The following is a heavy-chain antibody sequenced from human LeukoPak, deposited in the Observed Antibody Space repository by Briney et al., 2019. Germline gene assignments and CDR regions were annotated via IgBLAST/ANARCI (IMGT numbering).Heavy chain of an antibody. CDR2: ISSTGTT. CDR1: GGSINGFY. CDR3: ARWQYDSSGYRKIDC. Sequence: SETLSLTCTVSGGSINGFYWSWLRQPPGKGLEWIGYISSTGTTNYNPSLKSRVTISLDTSKNQFSLNLSSMTATDTAVYYCARWQYDSSGYRKIDCWGQGTLVTVSS. V-gene: IGHV4-59*01. D-gene: IGHD3-22*01. J-gene: IGHJ4*02.